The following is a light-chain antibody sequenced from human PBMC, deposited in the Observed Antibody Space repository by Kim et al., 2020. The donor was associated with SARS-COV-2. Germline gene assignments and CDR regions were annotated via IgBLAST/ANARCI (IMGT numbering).Light chain of an antibody. CDR1: SSNIGSNT. Sequence: ELTQPPSASGTPGQRVTISCSGSSSNIGSNTVNWYQQFPGTAPKLLIDTDDRRPSGVSDRDSCSKSGTSASLAISALQSEDEADYYCETWDDSLDVWLFGGGTQLTVL. V-gene: IGLV1-44*01. CDR2: TDD. CDR3: ETWDDSLDVWL. J-gene: IGLJ3*02.